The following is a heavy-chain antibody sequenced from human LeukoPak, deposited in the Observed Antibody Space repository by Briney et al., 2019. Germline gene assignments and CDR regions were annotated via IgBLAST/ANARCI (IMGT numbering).Heavy chain of an antibody. J-gene: IGHJ4*02. D-gene: IGHD3-16*01. Sequence: PGGSLRLSCAAAGLTFSDYWMHWVRQVPGKGLMWVSRINGDGTLTHYADSVKGRFTISRDNAKNSLYLQMNSLRAEDMALYYCAKDITFRGESINSNFDYWGQGTLVTVSS. V-gene: IGHV3-74*01. CDR3: AKDITFRGESINSNFDY. CDR2: INGDGTLT. CDR1: GLTFSDYW.